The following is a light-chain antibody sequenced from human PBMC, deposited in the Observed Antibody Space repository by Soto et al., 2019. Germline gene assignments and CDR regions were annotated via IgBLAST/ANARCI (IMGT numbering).Light chain of an antibody. CDR1: SSNIGGNP. V-gene: IGLV1-44*01. CDR2: NNN. J-gene: IGLJ2*01. Sequence: QSVLTQPPSASGTPGQRVTISCSGSSSNIGGNPVNWYQQLPGTAPKVLIYNNNQRPSGIPDRFSGSKSGTSATLVITGLQTGDEADYYCGTWDKRLSVVVLGGGTKVTVL. CDR3: GTWDKRLSVVV.